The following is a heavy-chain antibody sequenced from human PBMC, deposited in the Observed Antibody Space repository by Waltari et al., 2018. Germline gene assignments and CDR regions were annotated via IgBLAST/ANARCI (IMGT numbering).Heavy chain of an antibody. Sequence: QVQLVQSGAEVKKPGASVKVSCKASGYTFTGYYMHWVRQAPGQGLEWMGRINPNSGGTNYAQKFQGRVTITADKSTSTAYMELSSLRSEDTAVYYCARIGDIAAAGTSGGVAFDIWGQGTMVTVSS. V-gene: IGHV1-2*06. J-gene: IGHJ3*02. D-gene: IGHD6-13*01. CDR1: GYTFTGYY. CDR3: ARIGDIAAAGTSGGVAFDI. CDR2: INPNSGGT.